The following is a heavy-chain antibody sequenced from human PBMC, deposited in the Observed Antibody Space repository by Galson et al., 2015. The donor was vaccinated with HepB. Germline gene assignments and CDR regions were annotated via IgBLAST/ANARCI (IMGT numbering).Heavy chain of an antibody. J-gene: IGHJ4*02. D-gene: IGHD6-13*01. CDR3: TPLYSTEPFDY. V-gene: IGHV3-15*07. Sequence: SLRLSCAASGFTFSNAWMNWVRQAPGKGLEWVGRIKIKTDGGTKDYAAPVRGRFTISRDDSKNMLYLQMNNLKTEDTAVYYCTPLYSTEPFDYWGQGTLVTVSS. CDR2: IKIKTDGGTK. CDR1: GFTFSNAW.